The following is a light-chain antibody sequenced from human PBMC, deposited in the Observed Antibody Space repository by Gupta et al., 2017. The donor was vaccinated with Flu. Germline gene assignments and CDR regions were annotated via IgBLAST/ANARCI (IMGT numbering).Light chain of an antibody. CDR1: SSNIGAGYD. Sequence: QSVLTQPPSVSGAPGQRVTISCTGSSSNIGAGYDVHWYQQRPGTAPKLLIYLNNNRPSGVPDRFSGSKSGTSASLAITGLQAEDEADYYCQSYDSSLSGWEVFGGGTKLTVL. V-gene: IGLV1-40*01. J-gene: IGLJ2*01. CDR3: QSYDSSLSGWEV. CDR2: LNN.